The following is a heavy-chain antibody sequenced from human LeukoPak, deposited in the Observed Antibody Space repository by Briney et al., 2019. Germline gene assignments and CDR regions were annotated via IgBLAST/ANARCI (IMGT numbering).Heavy chain of an antibody. CDR1: GYTFTSYD. CDR2: MNPNSGNT. D-gene: IGHD5-18*01. Sequence: GASVKVSCKASGYTFTSYDINWVRQATGQGLEGMGWMNPNSGNTGYAQKFQGRVTITADKSTSTADMELSSLRSEDTAVYYCARVGLQLWPSYFDYWGQGTLVTVSS. V-gene: IGHV1-8*01. CDR3: ARVGLQLWPSYFDY. J-gene: IGHJ4*02.